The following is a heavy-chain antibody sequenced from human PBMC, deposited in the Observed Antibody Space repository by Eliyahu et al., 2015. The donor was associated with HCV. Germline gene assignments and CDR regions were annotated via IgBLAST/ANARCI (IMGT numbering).Heavy chain of an antibody. Sequence: EVQLVESGGGLVKPGGSLRLSCAASGFTFSXXXMXWVXQAXGKGLEWVSSISSSSSYIYYADSVKGRFTISRDNAKNSLYLQMNSLRAEDTAVYYCAPYLRSPLFDYWGQGTLVTVSS. CDR3: APYLRSPLFDY. CDR1: GFTFSXXX. D-gene: IGHD3-16*01. J-gene: IGHJ4*02. CDR2: ISSSSSYI. V-gene: IGHV3-21*01.